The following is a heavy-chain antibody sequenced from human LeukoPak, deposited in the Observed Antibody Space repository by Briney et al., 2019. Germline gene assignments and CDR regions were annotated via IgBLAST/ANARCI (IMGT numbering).Heavy chain of an antibody. CDR2: ISSSSSYI. Sequence: GGSLRLSCAASGFTFSSYSMNWVRQAPGNGLEWVSSISSSSSYIYYADSVKGRFTISRDNAKNSLYLQMNSLRAEDTAVYYCARDPLGSRGYFDYWGQEPWSPSPQ. V-gene: IGHV3-21*01. CDR1: GFTFSSYS. J-gene: IGHJ4*01. D-gene: IGHD2-15*01. CDR3: ARDPLGSRGYFDY.